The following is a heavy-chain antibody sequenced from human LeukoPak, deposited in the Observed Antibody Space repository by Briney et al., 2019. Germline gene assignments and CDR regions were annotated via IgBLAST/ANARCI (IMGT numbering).Heavy chain of an antibody. J-gene: IGHJ4*02. CDR1: GFTFSRYY. D-gene: IGHD1-14*01. Sequence: PGGSLRLSCATSGFTFSRYYMSWVRQAPGKGLEWVADIKQDGSEKYYVDSVKGRFTISRDNAKNSLYLQMNSLRAEDTAVYYCARDWRELVSGEPFDYWGQGTLVTVSS. V-gene: IGHV3-7*01. CDR3: ARDWRELVSGEPFDY. CDR2: IKQDGSEK.